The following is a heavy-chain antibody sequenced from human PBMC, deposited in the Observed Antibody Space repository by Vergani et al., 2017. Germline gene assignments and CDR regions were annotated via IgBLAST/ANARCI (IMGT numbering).Heavy chain of an antibody. V-gene: IGHV3-48*01. Sequence: EVQLVESGGGLVQPGGSLRLSCAASGFTFSSYSMNWVRQAPGKGLEWVSYISSSSSTIYYADSVKGRFTISRDNAKNSLYLQMNSLRAEDTAVYYCAARKLVVVTAIGAFDIWGQGTMVTVSS. CDR1: GFTFSSYS. J-gene: IGHJ3*02. CDR3: AARKLVVVTAIGAFDI. D-gene: IGHD2-21*02. CDR2: ISSSSSTI.